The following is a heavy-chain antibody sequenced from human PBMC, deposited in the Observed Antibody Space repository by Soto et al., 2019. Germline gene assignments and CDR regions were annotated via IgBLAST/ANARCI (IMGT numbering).Heavy chain of an antibody. J-gene: IGHJ5*02. D-gene: IGHD2-21*01. V-gene: IGHV1-3*01. CDR2: INAGNGNT. CDR3: ARQGRIVVVNWFDP. CDR1: GYTFTSYA. Sequence: GASVKVSCKASGYTFTSYAMHWVRQAPGQRLEWMGWINAGNGNTKYSQKFQGRVTITRDTSASTAYMELSSLRSEDTAVYYCARQGRIVVVNWFDPWGQGTLVTAS.